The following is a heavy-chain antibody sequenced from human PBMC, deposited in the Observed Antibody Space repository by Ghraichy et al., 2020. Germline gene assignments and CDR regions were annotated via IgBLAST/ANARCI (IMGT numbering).Heavy chain of an antibody. CDR1: GFTFSSYS. Sequence: GESLNISCAASGFTFSSYSINWVRQALGKGLEWVSSISSSSSYTYYADSVKGRFTISRDNAKNSLILQMNSLRAEDTAVYYCVRTRDGYNLMDFDLWGRGTLVTVSS. V-gene: IGHV3-21*01. CDR3: VRTRDGYNLMDFDL. D-gene: IGHD5-24*01. J-gene: IGHJ2*01. CDR2: ISSSSSYT.